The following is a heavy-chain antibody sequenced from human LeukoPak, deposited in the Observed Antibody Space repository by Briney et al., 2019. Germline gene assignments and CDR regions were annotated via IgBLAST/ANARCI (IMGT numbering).Heavy chain of an antibody. CDR3: ARTAPPAHIFGGRRSFDH. J-gene: IGHJ4*02. Sequence: SETLSLTCTVSGGSISSSSYYWGWIREPPGKGLEWIGNIEYSGSTYYNPSLKIRVTISVDTSKNQISLKLSSVTAADTAVYYCARTAPPAHIFGGRRSFDHWGQITLVTVSS. D-gene: IGHD3-3*02. CDR2: IEYSGST. CDR1: GGSISSSSYY. V-gene: IGHV4-39*01.